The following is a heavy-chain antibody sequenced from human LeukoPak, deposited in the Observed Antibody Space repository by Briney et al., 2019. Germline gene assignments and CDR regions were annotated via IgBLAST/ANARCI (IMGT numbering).Heavy chain of an antibody. D-gene: IGHD3-22*01. CDR3: AKRGVVIRVILVGFHKEAYYFDS. CDR1: GITLSNYV. CDR2: ISDSGGRT. J-gene: IGHJ4*02. V-gene: IGHV3-23*01. Sequence: GGSLRLSCAVSGITLSNYVMSWVRQAPGKGLEWVAGISDSGGRTNYADSVKGRFTISRDNPKNTLYLQMNSLRAEDTAVYFCAKRGVVIRVILVGFHKEAYYFDSWGQGALVTVSS.